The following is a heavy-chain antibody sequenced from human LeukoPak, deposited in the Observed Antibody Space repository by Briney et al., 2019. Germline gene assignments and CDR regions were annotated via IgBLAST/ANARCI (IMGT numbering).Heavy chain of an antibody. CDR3: ARGRITIFGVVIKPLDY. CDR1: GGSFSGSY. Sequence: SETLLLACAVYGGSFSGSYWSWIRQPPGKGVGWIGEINHSGSTNYNPSLKSRVTISVDTSKNQFSLKLSSVTAEDTAVYYCARGRITIFGVVIKPLDYWGQGTLVTVSS. J-gene: IGHJ4*02. CDR2: INHSGST. D-gene: IGHD3-3*01. V-gene: IGHV4-34*01.